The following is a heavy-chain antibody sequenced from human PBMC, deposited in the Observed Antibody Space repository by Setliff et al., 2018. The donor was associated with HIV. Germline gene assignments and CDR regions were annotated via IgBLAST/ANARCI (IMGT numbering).Heavy chain of an antibody. CDR1: GGSISDYF. V-gene: IGHV4-59*01. Sequence: SETLSLTCTVSGGSISDYFWNWIRQPPGKGLEWIGYIYDSGNTNYNPSLESRVSISVDTSKQQFSLELNSVTAADTAVYYCARGHTKNYYGGDFFDFWGQGSLVTVSS. CDR2: IYDSGNT. D-gene: IGHD1-26*01. J-gene: IGHJ4*02. CDR3: ARGHTKNYYGGDFFDF.